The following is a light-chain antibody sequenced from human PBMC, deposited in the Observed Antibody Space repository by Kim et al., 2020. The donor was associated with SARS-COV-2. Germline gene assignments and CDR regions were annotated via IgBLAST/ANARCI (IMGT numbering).Light chain of an antibody. V-gene: IGKV4-1*01. CDR1: QTVLYTSNNDNY. CDR3: QQYYIPPFT. CDR2: WAS. J-gene: IGKJ2*01. Sequence: RATISCNSSQTVLYTSNNDNYLAWYQQKPGQPPKLLIYWASTRESGVPDRFSGSGSGTYFTLTISSLQAEDVAVYYCQQYYIPPFTFGQGTKLEI.